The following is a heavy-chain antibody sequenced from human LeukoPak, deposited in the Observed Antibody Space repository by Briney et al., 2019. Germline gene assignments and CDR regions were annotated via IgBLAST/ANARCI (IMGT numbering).Heavy chain of an antibody. D-gene: IGHD4-17*01. V-gene: IGHV3-48*04. J-gene: IGHJ4*02. CDR3: ARDSLPFGSRYYGDYYFDS. CDR1: GFTFSSYS. Sequence: PGGSLRLSCAASGFTFSSYSMNWVRQAPGKGLEWISYISSSSSTIYYADSVKGRFTISRDNAKNSLYLQMNSLRAEDTAVYYCARDSLPFGSRYYGDYYFDSWGQGTLVTVSS. CDR2: ISSSSSTI.